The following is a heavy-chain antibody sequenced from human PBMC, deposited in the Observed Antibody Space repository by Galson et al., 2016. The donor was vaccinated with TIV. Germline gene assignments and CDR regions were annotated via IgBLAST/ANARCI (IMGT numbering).Heavy chain of an antibody. CDR2: ISNHETNK. CDR1: GFTLSKYA. V-gene: IGHV3-30*04. D-gene: IGHD4-17*01. Sequence: SLRLSCAVSGFTLSKYAMHWVRQAPGKGLEWIAVISNHETNKYYADSVKGRFTISRDNSKNTMFLQMNSLTLEDTAVYSCARTEEEDYPDSTYYSFYYMDVWGKGTTVTVSS. J-gene: IGHJ6*03. CDR3: ARTEEEDYPDSTYYSFYYMDV.